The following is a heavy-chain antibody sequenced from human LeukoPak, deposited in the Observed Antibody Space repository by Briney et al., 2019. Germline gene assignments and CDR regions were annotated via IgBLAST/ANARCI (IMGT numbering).Heavy chain of an antibody. Sequence: SETLSLTCTVSGGSISSSSYYWGWIRQPPGKGLEWIGGIYYSGSTYYNPSLKSRFTISVDTSKNQFSLKLSSVTAADTAVYYCAGHLLDLGVENHPLNWFDPWGQGTLVTVSS. CDR2: IYYSGST. J-gene: IGHJ5*02. CDR3: AGHLLDLGVENHPLNWFDP. V-gene: IGHV4-39*01. CDR1: GGSISSSSYY. D-gene: IGHD1-14*01.